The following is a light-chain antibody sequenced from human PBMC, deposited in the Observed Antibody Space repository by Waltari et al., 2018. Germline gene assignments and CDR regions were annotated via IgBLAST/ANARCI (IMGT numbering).Light chain of an antibody. CDR1: QSVSRSS. Sequence: EIVLTQSPGTLSLSPGERATLSCRASQSVSRSSLAWYQQKPGQAPRLVIYGASSRATGIPDRFSGSGSGTDFTLTISRLEPEDFAVYYCQHYGTSPEVTFGGGTKVEIK. V-gene: IGKV3-20*01. CDR2: GAS. CDR3: QHYGTSPEVT. J-gene: IGKJ4*01.